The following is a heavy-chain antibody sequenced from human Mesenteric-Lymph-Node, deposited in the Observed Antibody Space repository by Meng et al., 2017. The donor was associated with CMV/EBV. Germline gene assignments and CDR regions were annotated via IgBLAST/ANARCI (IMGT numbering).Heavy chain of an antibody. D-gene: IGHD4-23*01. V-gene: IGHV1-46*01. J-gene: IGHJ4*02. Sequence: ASVKVSCKASGYTFTSQYLHWVRQAPGQGLEWMGLINPAGGSTTYAQKFQGRVTMTRDTSRSTVYMELSRLRSDDTAVYYCARVVGNFDGTGYFDYWGQGTLVTVSS. CDR1: GYTFTSQY. CDR3: ARVVGNFDGTGYFDY. CDR2: INPAGGST.